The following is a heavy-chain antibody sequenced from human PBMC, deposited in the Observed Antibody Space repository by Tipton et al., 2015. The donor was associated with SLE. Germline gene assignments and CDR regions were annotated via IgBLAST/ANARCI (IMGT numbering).Heavy chain of an antibody. Sequence: TLSLTCTVSGVSISSHYWSWIRQPPGKGLEWIGYIYYSGSTNYNPSLKSRVTISVDTSKKQFSLKLGSVTAADTAVYYCARSGLNDAFGVWCQGTMVTVSS. V-gene: IGHV4-59*11. CDR2: IYYSGST. CDR3: ARSGLNDAFGV. CDR1: GVSISSHY. J-gene: IGHJ3*01. D-gene: IGHD6-25*01.